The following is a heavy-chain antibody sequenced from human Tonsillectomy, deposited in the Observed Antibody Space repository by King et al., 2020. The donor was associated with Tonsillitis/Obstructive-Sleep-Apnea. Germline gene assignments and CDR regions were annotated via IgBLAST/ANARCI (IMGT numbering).Heavy chain of an antibody. J-gene: IGHJ4*02. CDR1: GDTFSSYA. D-gene: IGHD2-2*01. CDR2: IIPIVGIP. Sequence: QLVQSGAEVKKPGSSVKVSCKASGDTFSSYAISWVRQAPRQGLEWMGRIIPIVGIPNYAQQFQGRVTITADKSTSTAYMELSSLRSEDTAVYYCARGKRCSSTMCYVAARAEWMLAYWGQGTLVTVTS. CDR3: ARGKRCSSTMCYVAARAEWMLAY. V-gene: IGHV1-69*09.